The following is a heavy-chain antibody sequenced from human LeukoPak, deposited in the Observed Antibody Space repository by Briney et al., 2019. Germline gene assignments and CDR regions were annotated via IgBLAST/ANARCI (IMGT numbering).Heavy chain of an antibody. J-gene: IGHJ4*02. D-gene: IGHD3-9*01. CDR2: ISYDGSNK. V-gene: IGHV3-30*18. Sequence: GGSLRLSCAASGLTFSSYGMHWVRQAPGKGLEWVAVISYDGSNKYYADSVKGRFTISRDNSKNTLYLQMNSLRAEDTAVYYCAKDPGYYDILTGYPDYWGQGTLVTVSS. CDR1: GLTFSSYG. CDR3: AKDPGYYDILTGYPDY.